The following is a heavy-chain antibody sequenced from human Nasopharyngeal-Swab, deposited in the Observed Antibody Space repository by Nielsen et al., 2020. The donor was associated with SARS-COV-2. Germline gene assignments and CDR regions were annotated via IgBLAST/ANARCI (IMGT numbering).Heavy chain of an antibody. V-gene: IGHV1-69*13. J-gene: IGHJ6*03. Sequence: SVKVSCKASGGTFSSYAISWVRQAPGQGLEWMGGIIPIFGTANYAQKFQGRVTITADESTSTAYVELSSLRSEDTAVYYCARGFIQLLHPYYYYYMDVWGKGTTVTVSS. D-gene: IGHD2-2*01. CDR1: GGTFSSYA. CDR3: ARGFIQLLHPYYYYYMDV. CDR2: IIPIFGTA.